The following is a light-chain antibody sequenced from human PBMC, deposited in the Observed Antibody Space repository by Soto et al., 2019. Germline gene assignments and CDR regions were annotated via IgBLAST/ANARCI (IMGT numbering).Light chain of an antibody. CDR3: HHYNTQSFT. V-gene: IGKV1-5*01. CDR2: AAS. CDR1: ENIFNF. Sequence: DIQLIQSPATLSASVGDRITITCRASENIFNFLAWYQQRSGSAPNLLLYAASDLESGVPSRFSGSGSGTEFTLTIDNLQPEDFSTYYCHHYNTQSFTFGGGTKVDVK. J-gene: IGKJ4*01.